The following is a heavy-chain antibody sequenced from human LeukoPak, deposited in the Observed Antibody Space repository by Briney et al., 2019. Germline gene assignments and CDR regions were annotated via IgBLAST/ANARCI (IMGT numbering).Heavy chain of an antibody. D-gene: IGHD3-3*01. CDR1: GYTFTGYY. Sequence: ASVKVSRKASGYTFTGYYMHWVRQAPGQGLEWMGWINPNSGGTNYAQKFQGRVTMTRDTSISTAYMELSRLRSDDTAVYYCAARTYYDFWSGYSRPPYENAFDIWGQGTMVTVSS. V-gene: IGHV1-2*02. J-gene: IGHJ3*02. CDR2: INPNSGGT. CDR3: AARTYYDFWSGYSRPPYENAFDI.